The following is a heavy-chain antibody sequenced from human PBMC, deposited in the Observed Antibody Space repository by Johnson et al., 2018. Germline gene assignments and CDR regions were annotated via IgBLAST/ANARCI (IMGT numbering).Heavy chain of an antibody. CDR1: GYTFTSYH. D-gene: IGHD6-13*01. V-gene: IGHV1-46*04. J-gene: IGHJ6*02. CDR2: INPSGGST. CDR3: ARASHSNNWYHYGLDV. Sequence: QVQLVQSGAEVKKPGASVKVSCKASGYTFTSYHVHWVRQAPGQGLEWMGIINPSGGSTTYSQKLQGRGTVTRDTSTSTVHMEVNSLRSEDTAVYYCARASHSNNWYHYGLDVWGQGTTVTVSS.